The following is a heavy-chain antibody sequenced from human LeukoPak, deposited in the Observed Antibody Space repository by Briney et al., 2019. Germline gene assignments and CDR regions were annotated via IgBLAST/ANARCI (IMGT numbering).Heavy chain of an antibody. D-gene: IGHD3-22*01. Sequence: ASVKVSCKASGYTFSSYDINWVRQATGQGLEWMGWMNPNSGNTGYAQRFQGRVTKTRDTSTSTAYMELRSLRSDDTAVYYCARQGGYQDDIWGQGTMVTVSS. CDR3: ARQGGYQDDI. CDR1: GYTFSSYD. CDR2: MNPNSGNT. V-gene: IGHV1-8*01. J-gene: IGHJ3*02.